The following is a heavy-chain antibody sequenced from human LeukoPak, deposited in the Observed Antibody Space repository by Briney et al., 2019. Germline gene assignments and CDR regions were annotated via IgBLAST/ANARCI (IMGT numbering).Heavy chain of an antibody. CDR3: ARDRGPRTGFMVREAYDY. Sequence: GGSLRLSCAASGFTFSDYWIHWVRQAPGKGLVWVSRINTDGSITNYADSVKGRLSISRDNAKNTLYLQMSSLRAEDTAVYYCARDRGPRTGFMVREAYDYWGQGTLVTVSS. D-gene: IGHD3-10*01. CDR1: GFTFSDYW. J-gene: IGHJ4*02. CDR2: INTDGSIT. V-gene: IGHV3-74*01.